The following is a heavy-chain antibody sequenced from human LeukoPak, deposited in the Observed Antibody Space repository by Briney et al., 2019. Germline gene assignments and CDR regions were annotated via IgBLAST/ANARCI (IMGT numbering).Heavy chain of an antibody. D-gene: IGHD3-3*01. V-gene: IGHV3-49*05. CDR3: TRAPELGYDFWSGPDY. CDR1: GFTFGDYA. J-gene: IGHJ4*02. CDR2: IRSKAYGGTT. Sequence: KAGGSLRLSCTASGFTFGDYAMSWFRQAPGKGLEWVGFIRSKAYGGTTEYAASVKGRFTISRDDSKSIAYLQMNSLKTEDTAVYYCTRAPELGYDFWSGPDYWGQGTLVTVSS.